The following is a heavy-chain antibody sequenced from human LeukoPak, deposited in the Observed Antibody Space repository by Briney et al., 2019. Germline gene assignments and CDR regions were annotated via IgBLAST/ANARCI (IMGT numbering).Heavy chain of an antibody. CDR1: GFTFSSYW. CDR3: ARLSGYDWEGFYDY. CDR2: IKQDGSEK. Sequence: GGSLRLSCAASGFTFSSYWMSWARQAPGKGLEWVANIKQDGSEKYYVDSVKGRFTISRDNAKNSLYLQMNSLRAEDTAVYYCARLSGYDWEGFYDYWGQGTLVTVSS. J-gene: IGHJ4*02. D-gene: IGHD5-12*01. V-gene: IGHV3-7*03.